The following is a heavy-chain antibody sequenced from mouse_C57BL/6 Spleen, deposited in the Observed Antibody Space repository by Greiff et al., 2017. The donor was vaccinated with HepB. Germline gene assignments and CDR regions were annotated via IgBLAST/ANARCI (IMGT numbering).Heavy chain of an antibody. CDR1: GYTFTSYW. V-gene: IGHV1-53*01. J-gene: IGHJ4*01. D-gene: IGHD1-1*01. CDR2: INPSNGGT. CDR3: ARWVTVVGAMDY. Sequence: QVQLQQSGTELVKPGASVKLSCKASGYTFTSYWMHWVKQRPGQGLEWIGNINPSNGGTNYNEKFKSKATLTVDKSSSTAYMQLSSLTSEDSAVYYCARWVTVVGAMDYWGQGTSVTVSS.